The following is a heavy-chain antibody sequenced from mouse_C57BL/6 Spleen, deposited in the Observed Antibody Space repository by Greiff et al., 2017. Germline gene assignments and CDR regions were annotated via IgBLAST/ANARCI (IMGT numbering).Heavy chain of an antibody. CDR2: INPNNGGT. V-gene: IGHV1-18*01. J-gene: IGHJ1*03. Sequence: VQLQQSGPELVKPGASVKIPCKASGYTFTDYNMDWVKQSHGKSLEWIGDINPNNGGTIYNQKFKGKATLTVDKSSSTAYMELRSLTSEDTAVYYCARRYYYGSSWYFDVWGTGTTATVSS. D-gene: IGHD1-1*01. CDR1: GYTFTDYN. CDR3: ARRYYYGSSWYFDV.